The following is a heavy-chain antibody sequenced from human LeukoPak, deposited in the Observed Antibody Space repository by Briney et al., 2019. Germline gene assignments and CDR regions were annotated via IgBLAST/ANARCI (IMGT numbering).Heavy chain of an antibody. CDR2: ISYDGSNK. J-gene: IGHJ6*03. V-gene: IGHV3-30*04. CDR3: ARDPYSGSYGNYYYYFMDV. Sequence: GGSLRLSCAASGFTFSSYAMHWVRQAPGKGLEWVAVISYDGSNKYYADSVKGRFTISRDNSKNTLYLQMNSLRAEDTAVYYCARDPYSGSYGNYYYYFMDVWGQGTLVTVSS. CDR1: GFTFSSYA. D-gene: IGHD1-26*01.